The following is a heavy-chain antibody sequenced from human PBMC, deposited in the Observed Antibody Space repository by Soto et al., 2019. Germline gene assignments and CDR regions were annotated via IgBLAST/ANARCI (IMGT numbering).Heavy chain of an antibody. CDR3: ARGSVRGVDIV. D-gene: IGHD3-10*01. CDR2: ISSSSSTI. Sequence: EVQLVESGGGLVQPGGSLRLSCAASGFTFSSYSMNWVRQAPGKGLEWVSYISSSSSTIYYADSVKGRFTISRDNAKNSLYLQMNSLRAEDTAVYYCARGSVRGVDIVWGQGTLVTVSS. V-gene: IGHV3-48*01. CDR1: GFTFSSYS. J-gene: IGHJ4*02.